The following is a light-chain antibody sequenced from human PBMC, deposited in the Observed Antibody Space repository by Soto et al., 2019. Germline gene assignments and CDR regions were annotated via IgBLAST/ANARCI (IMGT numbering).Light chain of an antibody. CDR3: QQYGSSPRT. CDR1: QSITNNY. V-gene: IGKV3-20*01. CDR2: GAS. J-gene: IGKJ1*01. Sequence: EIVLTQSPGTLSLSPGERATLSCRASQSITNNYLAWYQQKPGQAPRLLSYGASSRDTGIPDRFSGSGSGKEFAVTISRLEPEDVAVYYCQQYGSSPRTFGQGTKVEIK.